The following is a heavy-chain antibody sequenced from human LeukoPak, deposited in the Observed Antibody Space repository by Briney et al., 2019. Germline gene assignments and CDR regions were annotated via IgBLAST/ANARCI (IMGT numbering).Heavy chain of an antibody. CDR2: ISPSGGST. CDR3: ARGSSTAVVILDPYYFDS. CDR1: GYDFTSYY. J-gene: IGHJ4*02. Sequence: ASVKVSCKASGYDFTSYYMHWLRQAPGQGLEWMAIISPSGGSTSFAQKFQGRLSMTRDTSTSTVYMELRSLRSEDTAVYYCARGSSTAVVILDPYYFDSWGQGTLVTVSS. D-gene: IGHD3-22*01. V-gene: IGHV1-46*01.